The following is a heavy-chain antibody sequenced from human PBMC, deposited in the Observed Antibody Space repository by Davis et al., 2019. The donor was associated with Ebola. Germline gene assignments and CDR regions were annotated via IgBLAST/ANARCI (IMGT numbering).Heavy chain of an antibody. J-gene: IGHJ6*04. CDR2: ISGSGGTT. Sequence: LSLTCADSVITFSIYAMTWVRQAPGKGLEWVSAISGSGGTTSYAGSVKGRFTVSRDNSKNTLYLKMNSLRAEDTAVYYCARVGGGEFLYPWDYYYGMDVWGKGTTVTVSS. CDR1: VITFSIYA. D-gene: IGHD3-10*01. CDR3: ARVGGGEFLYPWDYYYGMDV. V-gene: IGHV3-23*01.